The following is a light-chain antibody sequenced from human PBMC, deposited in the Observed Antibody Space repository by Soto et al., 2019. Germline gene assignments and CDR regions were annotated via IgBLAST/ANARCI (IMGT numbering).Light chain of an antibody. CDR1: SSNIGAGYD. V-gene: IGLV1-40*01. CDR3: QSYDSSLSGYV. CDR2: GNN. Sequence: QSVLTQPPSVSGAPGQRVTISCTGSSSNIGAGYDVHWYLHLPGTAPKLLIYGNNNRPSGVPDRFSGSKSGTSASLAITGLQAEDEADYYCQSYDSSLSGYVFGTGTKLTVL. J-gene: IGLJ1*01.